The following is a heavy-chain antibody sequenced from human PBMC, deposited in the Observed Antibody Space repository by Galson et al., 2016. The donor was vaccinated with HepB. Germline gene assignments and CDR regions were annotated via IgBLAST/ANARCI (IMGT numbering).Heavy chain of an antibody. CDR3: ATHKGYCSGGKCSNWFDH. Sequence: SLRLSCAASGFRFDIFGMHWVRQAPGKGLEWLSVIWHDGSQKYYADSLEGRFTVSRDDAENSLFLQMNSLRAEDTAVYYCATHKGYCSGGKCSNWFDHWGQGTLVTVSS. CDR1: GFRFDIFG. J-gene: IGHJ5*02. V-gene: IGHV3-33*03. CDR2: IWHDGSQK. D-gene: IGHD2-15*01.